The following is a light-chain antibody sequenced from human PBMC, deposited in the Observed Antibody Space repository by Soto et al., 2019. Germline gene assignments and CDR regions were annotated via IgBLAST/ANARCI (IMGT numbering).Light chain of an antibody. CDR1: QNVNTNY. CDR2: GAS. CDR3: EQYGSFPIT. V-gene: IGKV3-20*01. Sequence: EIVLTRSPGTLSLSPGERATLSCRASQNVNTNYLAWYQQKSGQAPRLLIYGASSKATGIPDRFSGSGSGTDFNLSISRLEPEDFAAYFCEQYGSFPITFGQGTRLEIK. J-gene: IGKJ5*01.